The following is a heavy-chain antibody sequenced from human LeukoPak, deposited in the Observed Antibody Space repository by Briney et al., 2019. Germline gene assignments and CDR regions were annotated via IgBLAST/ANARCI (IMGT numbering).Heavy chain of an antibody. Sequence: PGGSLRLSCAASGFTFSSYEMNWVRQAPGKGLEWVSYISSSGITRYYADSVKGRFTISRDNAKNSLYLQMNSLRDEDTAVYYCARDRVGATEGDAFDIWGQGTMVTVSS. CDR3: ARDRVGATEGDAFDI. J-gene: IGHJ3*02. D-gene: IGHD1-26*01. CDR2: ISSSGITR. CDR1: GFTFSSYE. V-gene: IGHV3-48*03.